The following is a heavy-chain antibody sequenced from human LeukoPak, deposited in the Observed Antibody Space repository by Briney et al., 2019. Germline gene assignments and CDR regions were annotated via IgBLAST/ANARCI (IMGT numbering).Heavy chain of an antibody. J-gene: IGHJ4*02. V-gene: IGHV3-7*01. CDR2: IKQDGSEK. CDR3: ASEGSDSDY. Sequence: GGSLRLSCAASGFTFSSYRMSWVRQAPGKGLEWVANIKQDGSEKYYVDSVKGRFTISRDNAKNSLYLQMNSLRAEDTAVYYCASEGSDSDYWGQGTLVTVSS. CDR1: GFTFSSYR.